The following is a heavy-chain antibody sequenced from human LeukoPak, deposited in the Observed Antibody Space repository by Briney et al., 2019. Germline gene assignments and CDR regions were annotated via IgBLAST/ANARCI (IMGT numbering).Heavy chain of an antibody. Sequence: SGPTLVNPTQTLTLTCTFSGFSLSTSGVGVGWIRQPPGKALEWVALIYWDDDKRYSPSLKSRLTITKDTSKNQVVLTMTNMDPVDTATYYCAHRASIQLWIRAPDAFDIWGQGTMVTVSS. D-gene: IGHD5-18*01. CDR3: AHRASIQLWIRAPDAFDI. V-gene: IGHV2-5*02. J-gene: IGHJ3*02. CDR1: GFSLSTSGVG. CDR2: IYWDDDK.